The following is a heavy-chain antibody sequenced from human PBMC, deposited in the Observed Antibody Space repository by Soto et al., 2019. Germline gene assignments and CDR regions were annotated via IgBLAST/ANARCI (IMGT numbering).Heavy chain of an antibody. D-gene: IGHD6-6*01. CDR3: ARDGYNSSSGPQRVWFGP. CDR1: GDSVSSNSAA. V-gene: IGHV6-1*01. J-gene: IGHJ5*02. CDR2: TYYRSKWYN. Sequence: SQTLSLTCAISGDSVSSNSAAWNWIRQSPSRGLEWLGRTYYRSKWYNDYAVSVKSRITINPDTSKNQFSLQLNSVTPEDTAVYYCARDGYNSSSGPQRVWFGPWGQGTLVTVSS.